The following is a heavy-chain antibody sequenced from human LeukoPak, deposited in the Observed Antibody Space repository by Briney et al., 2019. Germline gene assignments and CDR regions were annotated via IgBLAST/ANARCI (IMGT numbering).Heavy chain of an antibody. J-gene: IGHJ6*03. D-gene: IGHD3-16*01. CDR3: ARAWLWVVWDYYMDV. CDR2: ISAYNGNT. V-gene: IGHV1-18*01. Sequence: GTSVKVSCKASGYTFTSYGISWVRQAPGQGLEWMGWISAYNGNTNYAQKLQGRVTMTTDTSTSTAYMELRSLRSDDTAVYYCARAWLWVVWDYYMDVWGKGTTVTISS. CDR1: GYTFTSYG.